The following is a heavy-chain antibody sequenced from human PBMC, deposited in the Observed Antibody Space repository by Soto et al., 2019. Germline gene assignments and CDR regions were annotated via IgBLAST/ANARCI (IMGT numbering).Heavy chain of an antibody. D-gene: IGHD2-15*01. CDR1: GDSVSSNSAA. CDR2: TYYRSKWYN. J-gene: IGHJ3*02. CDR3: ARAPARLGYCSGGSCPTDAFDI. Sequence: SQTLSLTCAISGDSVSSNSAAWNWIRQSPSRGLEWLGRTYYRSKWYNDYAVSVKSRITINPDTSKNQFSLQLNSVTPEDTAVYYCARAPARLGYCSGGSCPTDAFDIWGQGTMVTVSS. V-gene: IGHV6-1*01.